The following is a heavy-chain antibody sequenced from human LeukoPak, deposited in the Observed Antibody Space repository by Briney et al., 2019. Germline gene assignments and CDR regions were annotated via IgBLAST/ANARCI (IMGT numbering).Heavy chain of an antibody. CDR3: AKDRDYGDYPSAYYYYMDV. Sequence: GGSLRLSCAASGFTFSGHWMSWVRQAPGKGLEWVAFIRYDGTNKWYADSVKGRFTISRDNSKNMLYLQMNSLRAEDTAVYHCAKDRDYGDYPSAYYYYMDVWGKGTTVTVSS. CDR1: GFTFSGHW. D-gene: IGHD4-17*01. CDR2: IRYDGTNK. V-gene: IGHV3-30*02. J-gene: IGHJ6*03.